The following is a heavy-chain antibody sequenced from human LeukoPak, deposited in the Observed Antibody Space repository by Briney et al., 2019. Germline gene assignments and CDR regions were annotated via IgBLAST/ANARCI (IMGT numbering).Heavy chain of an antibody. CDR1: GGSFSGYY. J-gene: IGHJ6*03. Sequence: PSETLSLTCAVLGGSFSGYYWSWIRQPPGKGLEWIGEINHSGSINYNPSLKSRVTISVDTSKNQFSLKLSSVTAADTAVYYCARRMGRRFGERYYYYHYMDVWGKGTTVTISS. CDR2: INHSGSI. CDR3: ARRMGRRFGERYYYYHYMDV. V-gene: IGHV4-34*01. D-gene: IGHD3-10*01.